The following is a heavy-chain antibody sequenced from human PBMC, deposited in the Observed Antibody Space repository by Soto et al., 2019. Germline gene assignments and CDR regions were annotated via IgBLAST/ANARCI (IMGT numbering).Heavy chain of an antibody. CDR1: GFTFSSFG. D-gene: IGHD5-12*01. J-gene: IGHJ4*02. V-gene: IGHV3-30*18. CDR2: ISYDGIDK. CDR3: AKDLREMATIRPDY. Sequence: QVQLVESGGGVVQPGRSLRLSCAASGFTFSSFGIHWVRQAPGKGLEWVAVISYDGIDKNYADSVKGRFTISRENSKNMVYLQMNSLRAEETAVYYCAKDLREMATIRPDYWGQGILVTVSS.